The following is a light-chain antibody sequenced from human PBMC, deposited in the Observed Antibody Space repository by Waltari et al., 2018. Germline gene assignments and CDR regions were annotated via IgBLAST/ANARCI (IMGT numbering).Light chain of an antibody. J-gene: IGKJ4*01. CDR3: QQYDISPLT. CDR2: GAP. CDR1: QTLRTTY. Sequence: EIVFTQSPGTLSLSPGERATLSCRASQTLRTTYLAWYQQKPGQAPTLLIYGAPSRATGIPDRFSGSGSGTDFSLTISSLEPEDFAVYYCQQYDISPLTFGGGTKVEIK. V-gene: IGKV3-20*01.